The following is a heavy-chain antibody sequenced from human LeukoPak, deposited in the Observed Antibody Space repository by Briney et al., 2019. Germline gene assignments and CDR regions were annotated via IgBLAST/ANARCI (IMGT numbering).Heavy chain of an antibody. J-gene: IGHJ4*02. D-gene: IGHD6-19*01. Sequence: PGGSLRLSCAASGFTVSSNYMSWVRRAPGKGLEWVSVIYSGGSTYYADSVKGRFTISRDNSKNTLYLQMNSLRAEDTAVYYCARATYSSGWDYYFDYWGQGTLVTVSS. V-gene: IGHV3-53*01. CDR2: IYSGGST. CDR1: GFTVSSNY. CDR3: ARATYSSGWDYYFDY.